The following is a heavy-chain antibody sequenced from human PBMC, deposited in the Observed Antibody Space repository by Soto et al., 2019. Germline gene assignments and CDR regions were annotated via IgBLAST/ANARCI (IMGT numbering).Heavy chain of an antibody. V-gene: IGHV4-59*11. D-gene: IGHD3-10*01. Sequence: KSSEPLSLTCTVSGGSISGHYWGWIRKPPGKGVDLMGHIYYNGATSYKPSLKSRLTFSVDTTKNQFSLNVTSVTTADTAVYYCARVWVMAGGVSNWFDSWGQGTLVIVSS. CDR1: GGSISGHY. CDR2: IYYNGAT. J-gene: IGHJ5*01. CDR3: ARVWVMAGGVSNWFDS.